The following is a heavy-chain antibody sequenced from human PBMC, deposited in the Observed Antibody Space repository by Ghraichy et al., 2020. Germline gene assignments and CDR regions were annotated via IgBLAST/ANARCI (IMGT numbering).Heavy chain of an antibody. Sequence: ASVKVSCKASGYTFTGYYMHWVRQAPGQGLEWMGRINPNSGGTNYAQKFQGRVTMTRDTSISTAYMELSRLRSDDTAVYYCARASIEYSSSSGSLGVDYWGQGTLVTVSS. V-gene: IGHV1-2*06. CDR2: INPNSGGT. CDR3: ARASIEYSSSSGSLGVDY. D-gene: IGHD6-6*01. CDR1: GYTFTGYY. J-gene: IGHJ4*02.